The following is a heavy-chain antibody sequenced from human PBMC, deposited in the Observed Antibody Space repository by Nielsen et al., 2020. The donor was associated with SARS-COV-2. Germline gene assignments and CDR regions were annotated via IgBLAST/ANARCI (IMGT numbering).Heavy chain of an antibody. J-gene: IGHJ4*02. D-gene: IGHD4-17*01. CDR2: INPYSGGT. CDR3: ARDRTPYGDYVYYFED. CDR1: GYTFSGYY. V-gene: IGHV1-2*06. Sequence: ASVKVSCKASGYTFSGYYLYWVRQAPGQGLEWMGRINPYSGGTNYAQKFQGTVTMTRDASISTVYMELTSDDTAVYYCARDRTPYGDYVYYFEDWGQGTLVTVSS.